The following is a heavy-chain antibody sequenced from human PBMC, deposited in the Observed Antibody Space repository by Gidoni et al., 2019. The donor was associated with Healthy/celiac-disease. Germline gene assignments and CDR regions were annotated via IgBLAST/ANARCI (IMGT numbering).Heavy chain of an antibody. CDR2: IYYSGST. D-gene: IGHD3-22*01. CDR3: ASYGIVGYYRDALDI. J-gene: IGHJ3*02. Sequence: QLQLQESCPGLVQPSRTLSLTCTVSCAAISRSSYYWGWIRQPQGKGLKWIGSIYYSGSTYYNTSIKSRVTISVDTAKNQFSLKLSSVTAADTAVYYCASYGIVGYYRDALDIWGQGTMVTVSS. V-gene: IGHV4-39*01. CDR1: CAAISRSSYY.